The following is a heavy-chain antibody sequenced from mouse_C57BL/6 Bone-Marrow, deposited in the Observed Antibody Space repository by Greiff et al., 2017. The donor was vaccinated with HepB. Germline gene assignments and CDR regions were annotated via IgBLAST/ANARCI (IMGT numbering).Heavy chain of an antibody. CDR2: IYPGSGNT. CDR1: GYTFTDYY. CDR3: ARGEDYAYYFDY. Sequence: VQLQQSGAELVRPGASVTLSCTASGYTFTDYYINWVKQRPGQGLEWIARIYPGSGNTYYNEKFKGKATLTAEKSSSTAYMQISSLTSEDSAVYFCARGEDYAYYFDYWGQGTTLTVSS. V-gene: IGHV1-76*01. J-gene: IGHJ2*01. D-gene: IGHD2-4*01.